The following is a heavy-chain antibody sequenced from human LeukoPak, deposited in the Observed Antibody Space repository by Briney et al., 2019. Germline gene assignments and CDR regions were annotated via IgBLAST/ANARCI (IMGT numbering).Heavy chain of an antibody. J-gene: IGHJ4*02. Sequence: ASVKVSCKASGYTFTGYYMHWVRQAPGQGLEWMGWISAYNGNTNYAQKLQGRVTMTTDTSTSTAYMELRSLRSDDTAVYYCAREGKGAGIFDYWGQGTLVTVSS. V-gene: IGHV1-18*04. CDR2: ISAYNGNT. CDR1: GYTFTGYY. CDR3: AREGKGAGIFDY.